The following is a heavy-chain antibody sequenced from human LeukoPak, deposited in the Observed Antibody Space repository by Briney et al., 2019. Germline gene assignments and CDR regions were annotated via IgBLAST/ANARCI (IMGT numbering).Heavy chain of an antibody. J-gene: IGHJ4*02. V-gene: IGHV4-4*07. CDR1: GGSISSYY. Sequence: SETLSLTCTVSGGSISSYYWSWIRQPAGKGLEWIGRIYTSGSTNYNPSLKSRVTMSVDTSKNQFSLKLSSVTAADTAVYYCARGYCSSTSCSLDFDYWGQGTLVTVSS. CDR2: IYTSGST. CDR3: ARGYCSSTSCSLDFDY. D-gene: IGHD2-2*01.